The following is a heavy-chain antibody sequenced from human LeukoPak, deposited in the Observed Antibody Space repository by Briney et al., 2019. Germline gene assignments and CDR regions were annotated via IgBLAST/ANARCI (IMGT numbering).Heavy chain of an antibody. V-gene: IGHV1-69*13. D-gene: IGHD3-22*01. J-gene: IGHJ4*02. CDR3: ATTSALRYYHDSSGYYAQDY. Sequence: SVKVSCKASGGTFSSYAISWVRQAPGQGLEWMGGIIPIFGTANYAQKFQGRVTITADESTSTAYMELSSLRSEDTAVYYCATTSALRYYHDSSGYYAQDYWGQGTLVTVSS. CDR1: GGTFSSYA. CDR2: IIPIFGTA.